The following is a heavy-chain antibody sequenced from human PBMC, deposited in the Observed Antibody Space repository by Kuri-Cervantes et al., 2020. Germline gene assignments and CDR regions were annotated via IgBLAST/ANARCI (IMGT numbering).Heavy chain of an antibody. CDR2: ISSSSSYI. J-gene: IGHJ4*02. D-gene: IGHD4-23*01. CDR3: AREPSGSNAGAVDY. Sequence: GGSLRLSCAASGFTFSSYSMNWVRQAPGKGLEWVSSISSSSSYIYYADSVKGRFTISRDNAKNSLYLQMNSLRAEDTAVYYCAREPSGSNAGAVDYWGQGTLVTVSS. CDR1: GFTFSSYS. V-gene: IGHV3-21*01.